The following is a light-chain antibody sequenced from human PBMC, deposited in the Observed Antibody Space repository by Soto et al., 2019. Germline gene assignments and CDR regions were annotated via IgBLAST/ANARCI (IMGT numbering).Light chain of an antibody. V-gene: IGLV2-8*01. CDR3: LSYADTAYV. CDR2: EVS. CDR1: SSDVGGYNY. Sequence: QSALTQPPSASGSPGQSVTISCAGTSSDVGGYNYVSWYQQYPGKVPKLMIYEVSERPSGVPDRFSGSKSGNTAFLTVSGLQAEDEHDYYCLSYADTAYVFGTGTKVTVL. J-gene: IGLJ1*01.